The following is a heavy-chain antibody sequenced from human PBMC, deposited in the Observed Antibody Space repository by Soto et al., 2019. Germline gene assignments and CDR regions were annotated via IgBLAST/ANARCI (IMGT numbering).Heavy chain of an antibody. J-gene: IGHJ4*02. V-gene: IGHV3-23*01. D-gene: IGHD2-2*01. CDR2: ISGSGGST. CDR3: ATAGVGYCSSTSCYPGY. CDR1: GFTFISYA. Sequence: TWGSLRLSCAASGFTFISYAISWFRQSPFKGLEWVSAISGSGGSTYYADSVKGRFTISRDNSKNTLYLQMNSLRAEDTAVYYCATAGVGYCSSTSCYPGYWGQGTLVTVSS.